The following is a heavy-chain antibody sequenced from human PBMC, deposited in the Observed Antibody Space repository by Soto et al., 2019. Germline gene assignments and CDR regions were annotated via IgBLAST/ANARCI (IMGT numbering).Heavy chain of an antibody. V-gene: IGHV3-74*01. CDR3: GTVFDL. Sequence: EEQVVESGGGLVQPGGSLRLSCAASGFIFTGHWMHWVRQGPGKGLDWVSGINNDGGATFYADSVKGRFTISRDNSNNMVYLQMNSLGAEDSAVYYCGTVFDLWGHGTQVTLSS. J-gene: IGHJ5*02. CDR1: GFIFTGHW. CDR2: INNDGGAT. D-gene: IGHD4-4*01.